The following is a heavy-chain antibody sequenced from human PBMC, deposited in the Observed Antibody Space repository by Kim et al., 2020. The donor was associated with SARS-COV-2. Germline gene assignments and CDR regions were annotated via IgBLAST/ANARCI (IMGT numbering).Heavy chain of an antibody. CDR1: GFTFSSHW. V-gene: IGHV3-74*01. J-gene: IGHJ3*02. CDR2: INGDGSYT. D-gene: IGHD1-1*01. CDR3: ARGFPGTTGDEAFDI. Sequence: GGSLRLSCATSGFTFSSHWMHWVRQVPGKGLVWGSRINGDGSYTNYADSVKGRFTISRDNAKNTLYLQMNSLRAEDTAVYYCARGFPGTTGDEAFDIWGQGTMVTVSS.